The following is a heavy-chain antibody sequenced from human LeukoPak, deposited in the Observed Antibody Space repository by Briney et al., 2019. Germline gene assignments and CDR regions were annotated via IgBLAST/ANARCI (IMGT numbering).Heavy chain of an antibody. J-gene: IGHJ4*02. Sequence: PGGSLRLSCAASGFVVSSNYMNWVRQAPGKGLEWVSFIHNDGSTFYADSVKGRFTISRDYSKNTLYLQMNSLRTEDTAVYYCARQDCSGGSCYLDYWGQGTLVTVSS. CDR2: IHNDGST. CDR1: GFVVSSNY. D-gene: IGHD2-15*01. V-gene: IGHV3-53*05. CDR3: ARQDCSGGSCYLDY.